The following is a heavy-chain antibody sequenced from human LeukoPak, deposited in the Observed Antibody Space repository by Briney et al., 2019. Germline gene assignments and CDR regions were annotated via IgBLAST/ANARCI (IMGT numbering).Heavy chain of an antibody. D-gene: IGHD3-10*01. CDR3: AKDGRDYFVSGSHYRGGPFDY. Sequence: GGSLRLSCAASGFTFSSYWMEWVRQVPGKGLVWVSRINSDGSSTIYADSVKGRFTISRDNAKNALYLQMNSLRAEDTAVYYCAKDGRDYFVSGSHYRGGPFDYWGQGTLVTVSS. CDR2: INSDGSST. V-gene: IGHV3-74*01. CDR1: GFTFSSYW. J-gene: IGHJ4*02.